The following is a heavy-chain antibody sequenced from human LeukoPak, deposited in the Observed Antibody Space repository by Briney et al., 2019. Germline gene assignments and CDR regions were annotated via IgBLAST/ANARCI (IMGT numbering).Heavy chain of an antibody. V-gene: IGHV3-71*01. CDR3: ARGPDVVVVAFAGDNWFDP. CDR2: IRSKTYGETT. J-gene: IGHJ5*02. CDR1: GFTFSDYY. D-gene: IGHD2-15*01. Sequence: GGPLRLSCAASGFTFSDYYMSWVRQAPGKGLEWVGFIRSKTYGETTEYAASVKGRFTISRDDSKSIAYLQMNSLKTEDTAVYYCARGPDVVVVAFAGDNWFDPWGQGTLVTVSS.